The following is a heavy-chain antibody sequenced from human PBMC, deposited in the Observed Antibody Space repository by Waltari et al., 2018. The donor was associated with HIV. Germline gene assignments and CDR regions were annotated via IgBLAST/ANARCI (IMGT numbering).Heavy chain of an antibody. V-gene: IGHV5-51*03. CDR1: GYTFTNYW. J-gene: IGHJ3*02. D-gene: IGHD3-22*01. Sequence: EVQLVQSGAEVRKSGESLKISCKASGYTFTNYWIAWVRQMSGEGLEWMGIIYPFDFDTRYNPSFEGQITISADKSLATAYLEWSNLNASDAAIYYCARLFYYDTTGYINNAFDIWGQGTVVTVS. CDR2: IYPFDFDT. CDR3: ARLFYYDTTGYINNAFDI.